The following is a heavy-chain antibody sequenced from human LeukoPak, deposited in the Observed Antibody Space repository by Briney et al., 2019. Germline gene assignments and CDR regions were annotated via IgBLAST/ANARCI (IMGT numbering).Heavy chain of an antibody. CDR1: GGSISSSSYY. D-gene: IGHD1-26*01. CDR3: ARREVSNWFDP. J-gene: IGHJ5*02. CDR2: IYYSGST. V-gene: IGHV4-39*07. Sequence: PSETLSLTCTVSGGSISSSSYYWGWIRQPPGKGLEWIGSIYYSGSTYYNPSLKSRVTISVDTSKNQFSLKLSSVTAADTAVYYCARREVSNWFDPWGQGTLVTVSS.